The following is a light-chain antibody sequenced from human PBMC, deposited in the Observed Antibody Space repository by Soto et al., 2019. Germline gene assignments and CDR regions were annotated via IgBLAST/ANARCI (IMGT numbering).Light chain of an antibody. Sequence: ETVLTQSPGTLSLSPGDRATLSCRASRRVNTYLAWYQQKSGQAPRLLIFDASNRAAGTPARSSGSGSGTDFTLTISSLESEDFAVYYCQQRDNWPWTFGQGTKVDIK. V-gene: IGKV3-11*01. CDR2: DAS. CDR3: QQRDNWPWT. J-gene: IGKJ1*01. CDR1: RRVNTY.